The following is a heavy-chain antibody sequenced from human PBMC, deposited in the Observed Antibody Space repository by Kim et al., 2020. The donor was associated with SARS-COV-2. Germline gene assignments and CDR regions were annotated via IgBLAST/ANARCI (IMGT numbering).Heavy chain of an antibody. CDR2: IWYDGSNK. J-gene: IGHJ6*02. Sequence: GGSLRLSCAASGFTFSSYGMHWVRQAPGKGLEWVAVIWYDGSNKYYADSVKGRFTISRDNSKNTLYLQMNSLRAEDMAVYYCAKDMSTSCYPHCYYYYGMDVWGQGTTVTVSS. V-gene: IGHV3-33*06. CDR1: GFTFSSYG. CDR3: AKDMSTSCYPHCYYYYGMDV. D-gene: IGHD2-2*01.